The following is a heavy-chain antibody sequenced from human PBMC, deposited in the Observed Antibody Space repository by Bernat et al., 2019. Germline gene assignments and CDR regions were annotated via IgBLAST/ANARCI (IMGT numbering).Heavy chain of an antibody. Sequence: QVQLVESGGGVVQPGRSLRLSCAASGFTFSSYGMHWVRQAPGKGLEWVAVIWYDGSNKYYADSVKDRFTISRDNSKNTLYLQMNSLRAEDTAVYYCARGSSGWYYYYGMDVWGQGTTVTVSS. CDR3: ARGSSGWYYYYGMDV. CDR2: IWYDGSNK. D-gene: IGHD6-19*01. J-gene: IGHJ6*02. V-gene: IGHV3-33*01. CDR1: GFTFSSYG.